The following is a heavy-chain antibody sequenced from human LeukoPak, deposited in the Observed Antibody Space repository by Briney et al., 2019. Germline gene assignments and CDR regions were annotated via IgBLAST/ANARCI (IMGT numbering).Heavy chain of an antibody. V-gene: IGHV3-7*01. D-gene: IGHD6-13*01. CDR1: GFTFSSYG. CDR3: ARDFSQQLVPFDY. CDR2: IKQDGSEK. J-gene: IGHJ4*02. Sequence: GGSLRLSCAASGFTFSSYGMHWVRQAPGKGLEWVANIKQDGSEKYYVDSVKGRFTISRDNAKNSLYLQMNSLRAEDTAVYYCARDFSQQLVPFDYWGQGTLVTVSS.